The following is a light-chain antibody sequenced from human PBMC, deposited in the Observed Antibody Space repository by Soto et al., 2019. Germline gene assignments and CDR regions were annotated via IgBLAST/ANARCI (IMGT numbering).Light chain of an antibody. V-gene: IGLV1-40*01. J-gene: IGLJ1*01. CDR1: SSNIGNDYV. CDR3: QSYDSTLSARYV. Sequence: QSVLTQPPSVSAAPGQKVTISCSGGSSNIGNDYVAWYLQLPGTAPKLLIVGGTIRPSGVPDRFSASTSGTSASLAITGLQAEDEGDYYCQSYDSTLSARYVFGTGTKVTVL. CDR2: GGT.